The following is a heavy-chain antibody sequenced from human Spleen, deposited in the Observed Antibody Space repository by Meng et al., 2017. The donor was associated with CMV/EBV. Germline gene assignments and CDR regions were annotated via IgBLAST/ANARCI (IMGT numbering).Heavy chain of an antibody. D-gene: IGHD1-1*01. CDR1: GFTFSSYA. CDR2: ISYDGSNK. Sequence: GESLKISCAASGFTFSSYAMHWVRQAPGKGLEWVAVISYDGSNKYYADSVKGRFTISRDNSKTTLYLQMNSLRAEDTAVYFCARDARLQVERPYYGVDVWGQGTTVTVSS. CDR3: ARDARLQVERPYYGVDV. V-gene: IGHV3-30*04. J-gene: IGHJ6*02.